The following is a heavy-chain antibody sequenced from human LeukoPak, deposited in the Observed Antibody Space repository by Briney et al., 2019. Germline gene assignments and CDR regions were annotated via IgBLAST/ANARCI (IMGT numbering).Heavy chain of an antibody. CDR3: ARTGSSWYKYFDY. J-gene: IGHJ4*02. D-gene: IGHD6-13*01. CDR2: IYYSGST. CDR1: GGSISSYY. Sequence: SETLSLACTVSGGSISSYYWSWIRQPPGKGLEWIGYIYYSGSTNYNPSLKSRVTISVDTSKNQFSLKLSSVTAADTAVYYCARTGSSWYKYFDYWGQGTLVTVSS. V-gene: IGHV4-59*01.